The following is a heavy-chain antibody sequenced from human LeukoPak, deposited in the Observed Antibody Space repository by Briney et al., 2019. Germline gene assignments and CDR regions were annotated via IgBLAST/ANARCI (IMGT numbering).Heavy chain of an antibody. CDR1: GYTFTRYH. V-gene: IGHV1-46*01. J-gene: IGHJ3*02. CDR2: IHISGGST. Sequence: ASVTVSCKASGYTFTRYHMHWVRQAAGQGREWMGIIHISGGSTSYAQKFLGRVTMTRDMSMSTVYMGLSSLRSEDTAVDYCAREPTYGGGFDIWGQGTMATVSS. D-gene: IGHD2/OR15-2a*01. CDR3: AREPTYGGGFDI.